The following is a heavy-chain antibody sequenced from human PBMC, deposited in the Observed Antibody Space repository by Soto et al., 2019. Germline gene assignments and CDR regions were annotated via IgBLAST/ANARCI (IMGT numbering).Heavy chain of an antibody. D-gene: IGHD6-13*01. Sequence: QVQLVQSGAEVKKPGSSVKVSCKASGGTFSNYAISWVRQAPGQGLEWMGGIVPMFATPNYAEKVQGRVTITADESTSKAYLEVRSLTSEDAAVYYCAGWGSSTTCWYYYGMDVWGQGTTVSVSS. CDR2: IVPMFATP. V-gene: IGHV1-69*01. J-gene: IGHJ6*02. CDR3: AGWGSSTTCWYYYGMDV. CDR1: GGTFSNYA.